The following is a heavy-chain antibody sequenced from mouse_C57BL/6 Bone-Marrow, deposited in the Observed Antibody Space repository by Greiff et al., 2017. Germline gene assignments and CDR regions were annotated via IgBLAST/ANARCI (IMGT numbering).Heavy chain of an antibody. D-gene: IGHD1-1*02. Sequence: VQLVESGAELVKPGASVKLSCKASGYTFTSYWMHWVKQRPGQGLEWIGYINPSSGYTKYNQKFQGKATLTADKSSNTAYMQLSSLTYEDTAVYYCARSGVLWGGFAYWGQGTLGTVSA. J-gene: IGHJ3*01. V-gene: IGHV1-7*01. CDR1: GYTFTSYW. CDR3: ARSGVLWGGFAY. CDR2: INPSSGYT.